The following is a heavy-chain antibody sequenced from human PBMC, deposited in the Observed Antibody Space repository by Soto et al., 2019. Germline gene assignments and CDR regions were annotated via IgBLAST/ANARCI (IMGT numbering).Heavy chain of an antibody. D-gene: IGHD3-10*01. Sequence: LRLSCSASGFTFSSYWMHWVRQAPGKGLVWVSRMNEDGGTTDYADSVKGRFTISRDNAKNTLYLQMNSLRVEDTAVYYCASDLSGRADVWGQGTTVTVSS. CDR1: GFTFSSYW. CDR3: ASDLSGRADV. J-gene: IGHJ6*02. V-gene: IGHV3-74*01. CDR2: MNEDGGTT.